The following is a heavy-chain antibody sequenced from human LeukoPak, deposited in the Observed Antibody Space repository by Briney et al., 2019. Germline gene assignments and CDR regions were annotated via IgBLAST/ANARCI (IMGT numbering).Heavy chain of an antibody. CDR1: GLTFSTYW. CDR2: IRPEGTTT. D-gene: IGHD3-9*01. Sequence: PGGSLRLSCAAPGLTFSTYWMHWVRQAPGKGLLWVSRIRPEGTTTAYADSVKGRFTISRDNAKNTLFLQMNSLSAEDTGVYYCARDLRWVLFDYWGQGTLVTVSS. J-gene: IGHJ4*02. V-gene: IGHV3-74*03. CDR3: ARDLRWVLFDY.